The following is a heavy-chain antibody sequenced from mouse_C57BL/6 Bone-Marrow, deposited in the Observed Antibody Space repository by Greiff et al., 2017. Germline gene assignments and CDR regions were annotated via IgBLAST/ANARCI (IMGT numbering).Heavy chain of an antibody. V-gene: IGHV14-4*01. CDR3: TFYDYPDAMDY. D-gene: IGHD2-4*01. J-gene: IGHJ4*01. CDR2: IDPENGDT. Sequence: VQLQQSGAELVRPGASVKLSCTASGFNIKDDYMHWVKQRPEQGLEWIGWIDPENGDTEYASKFQGKATITADTSSNTAYLQLSSLTSEDTAVYYCTFYDYPDAMDYWGQGTSVTVSS. CDR1: GFNIKDDY.